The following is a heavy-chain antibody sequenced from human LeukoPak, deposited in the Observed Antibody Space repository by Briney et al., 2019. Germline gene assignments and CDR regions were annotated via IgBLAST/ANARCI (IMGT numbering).Heavy chain of an antibody. CDR2: IYTSGST. D-gene: IGHD3-10*01. V-gene: IGHV4-61*02. Sequence: SETLSLTCTVSGGSISSGSYYWSWIRQPAGKGLEWIGRIYTSGSTNYNPSLKSRVTISVDTSKNQFSLKLSSVTAADTAVYYCAREDLETGSYGDFDYWGQRTLVTVSS. CDR3: AREDLETGSYGDFDY. J-gene: IGHJ4*02. CDR1: GGSISSGSYY.